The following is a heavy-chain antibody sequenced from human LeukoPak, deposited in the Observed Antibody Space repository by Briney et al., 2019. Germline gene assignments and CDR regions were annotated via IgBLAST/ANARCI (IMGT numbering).Heavy chain of an antibody. CDR3: ARDHCDDAACYPFDR. J-gene: IGHJ4*02. CDR2: VYLGGST. CDR1: GASFNYYY. D-gene: IGHD2-21*01. V-gene: IGHV4-4*07. Sequence: SETLSLTCNVSGASFNYYYWSWIRQPAGKGLAWIGRVYLGGSTNYNPSLKSRVMMSLDKANNQFSLRLSSVTAADTATYYCARDHCDDAACYPFDRWGQGTLVTVSS.